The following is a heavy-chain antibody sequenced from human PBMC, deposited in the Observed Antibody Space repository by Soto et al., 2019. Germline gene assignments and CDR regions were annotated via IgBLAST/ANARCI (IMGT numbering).Heavy chain of an antibody. J-gene: IGHJ6*03. CDR2: MNPNSGNT. Sequence: QVQLVQSGAEVKKPGASVKVSCKASGYTFTSYDINWVRQATGQGLEWMGWMNPNSGNTGYAQKFQGRVTMTRNTSIRTAYMELSSLRSEDTAVYYCARGDHSYYDFWSGYGYYYYYYMDVWGKGTTVTVSS. D-gene: IGHD3-3*01. V-gene: IGHV1-8*01. CDR1: GYTFTSYD. CDR3: ARGDHSYYDFWSGYGYYYYYYMDV.